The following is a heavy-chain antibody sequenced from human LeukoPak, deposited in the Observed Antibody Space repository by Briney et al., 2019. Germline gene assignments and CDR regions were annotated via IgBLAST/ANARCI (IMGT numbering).Heavy chain of an antibody. CDR1: GGSISSSYYY. CDR2: IYYSGST. CDR3: AAVFYYDRSGYPGPFDY. J-gene: IGHJ4*02. Sequence: SETLSLTCTVSGGSISSSYYYWGWIRQPPGKGLEWIGSIYYSGSTYYNPSLKSRVTISVDTSKNQFSLKLSSVTAADTAVYYCAAVFYYDRSGYPGPFDYWGQGTLVTVSS. D-gene: IGHD3-22*01. V-gene: IGHV4-39*01.